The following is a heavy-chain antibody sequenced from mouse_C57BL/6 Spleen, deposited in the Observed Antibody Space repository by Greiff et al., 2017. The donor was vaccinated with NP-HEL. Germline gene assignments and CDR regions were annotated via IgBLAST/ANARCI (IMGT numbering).Heavy chain of an antibody. Sequence: DVMLVESGEGLVKPGGSLKLSCAASGFTFSSYAMSWVRQTPEKRLEWVAYISSGGDYIYYADTVKGRFTISRDDARNTLYLQMSSLKSEDTAMYYCTRDPLGNYERAMDYWGQGTSVTVSS. V-gene: IGHV5-9-1*02. CDR3: TRDPLGNYERAMDY. CDR2: ISSGGDYI. CDR1: GFTFSSYA. J-gene: IGHJ4*01. D-gene: IGHD2-1*01.